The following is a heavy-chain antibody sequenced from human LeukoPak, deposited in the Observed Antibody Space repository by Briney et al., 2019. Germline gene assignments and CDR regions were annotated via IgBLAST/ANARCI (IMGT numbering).Heavy chain of an antibody. D-gene: IGHD2-15*01. V-gene: IGHV1-3*01. Sequence: ASVKVSCKASGYTFTSYAMHWVRQAPGQRLEWMGWINAGNGNTKYSQKFQGRVTITRDTSASTAYMELSSLRSEDTAVYYCARYCSGGDCYSKALDYWGQGILVTVSS. J-gene: IGHJ4*02. CDR3: ARYCSGGDCYSKALDY. CDR2: INAGNGNT. CDR1: GYTFTSYA.